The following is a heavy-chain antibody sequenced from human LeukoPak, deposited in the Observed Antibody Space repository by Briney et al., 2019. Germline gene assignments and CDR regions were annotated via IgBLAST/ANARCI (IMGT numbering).Heavy chain of an antibody. CDR2: IRYDGSNK. V-gene: IGHV3-30*02. Sequence: GGSLRLSCAASGFTFSSYGMHWVRQAPGKGLEWVAFIRYDGSNKYYADSVKGRFTISRDNSKNTLYLQMNSLRAEDTAVYYCAKSNYFWSGYHTTLFDYWGQGTLVTVSS. CDR3: AKSNYFWSGYHTTLFDY. CDR1: GFTFSSYG. J-gene: IGHJ4*02. D-gene: IGHD3-3*01.